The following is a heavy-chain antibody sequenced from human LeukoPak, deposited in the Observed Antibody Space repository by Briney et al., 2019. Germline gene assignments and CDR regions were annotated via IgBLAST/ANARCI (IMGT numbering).Heavy chain of an antibody. CDR1: GFTFSGYT. CDR3: ARQSTHCGGASCYQFYFDH. CDR2: ISLSSTYI. V-gene: IGHV3-21*01. D-gene: IGHD2-15*01. Sequence: GGSLRLSCAVSGFTFSGYTMNWVRQAPGKGLEWVSSISLSSTYIFYADSVKGRFTISRDNAKNSLYLQMNSLRAEDSAIYYCARQSTHCGGASCYQFYFDHWGQGTPVTVSS. J-gene: IGHJ4*02.